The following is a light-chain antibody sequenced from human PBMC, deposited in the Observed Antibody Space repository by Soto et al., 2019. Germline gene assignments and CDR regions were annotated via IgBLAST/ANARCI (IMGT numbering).Light chain of an antibody. CDR3: KSYAGSNTYV. V-gene: IGLV2-8*01. J-gene: IGLJ1*01. CDR1: KNDIGVYDF. Sequence: QSALTQPPSASGSPGQSGTISCTGTKNDIGVYDFVSWYQHHPGKAPRLIIYEVVQRPSGVPDRFSGSKSGNTASLTVSGLQAADEADYFCKSYAGSNTYVFGSGTKRTVL. CDR2: EVV.